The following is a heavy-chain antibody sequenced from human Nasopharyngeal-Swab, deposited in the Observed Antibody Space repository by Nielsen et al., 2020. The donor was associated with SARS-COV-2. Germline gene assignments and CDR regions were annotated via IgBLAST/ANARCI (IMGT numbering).Heavy chain of an antibody. CDR2: ISSSSAYI. Sequence: GGSLRLSCAASGFTFSTYALNWVRQAPGKGLEWVSSISSSSAYIYYGDSVKGRFTISRDNAMNSLYLQMNSLRAEDTAVYYCAKDYYDSSGYHPDAFDIWGQGTMVTVSS. CDR1: GFTFSTYA. CDR3: AKDYYDSSGYHPDAFDI. V-gene: IGHV3-21*04. D-gene: IGHD3-22*01. J-gene: IGHJ3*02.